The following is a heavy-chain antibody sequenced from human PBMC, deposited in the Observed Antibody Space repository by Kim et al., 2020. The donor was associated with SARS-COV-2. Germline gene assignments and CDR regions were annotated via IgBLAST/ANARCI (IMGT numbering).Heavy chain of an antibody. CDR3: ARSPDYDILTGPYYMDV. V-gene: IGHV4-59*01. CDR1: GGSISSYY. CDR2: IYYSGST. J-gene: IGHJ6*03. D-gene: IGHD3-9*01. Sequence: SETLSLTCTVSGGSISSYYWSWIRQPPGKGLEWIGYIYYSGSTNYNPSLKSRVTISVDTSKNQFSLKLSSVTAADTAVYYCARSPDYDILTGPYYMDVWG.